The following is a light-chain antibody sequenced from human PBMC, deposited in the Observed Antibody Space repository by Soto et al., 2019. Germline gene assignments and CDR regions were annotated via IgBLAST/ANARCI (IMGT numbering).Light chain of an antibody. CDR2: AAS. J-gene: IGKJ4*01. CDR1: QNVMGSY. CDR3: HQYGSSPPT. Sequence: EIVLSQSPGTLSLSPGETASLSCRASQNVMGSYLAWYQQKPGQAPRLLISAASRRATGVPDRFSGSGSGTDFTLTISRLEPEDFAVYCCHQYGSSPPTFGGGTKVDIK. V-gene: IGKV3-20*01.